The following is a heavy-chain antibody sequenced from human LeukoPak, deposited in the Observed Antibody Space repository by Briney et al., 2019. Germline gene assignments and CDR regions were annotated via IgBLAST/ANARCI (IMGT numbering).Heavy chain of an antibody. CDR1: GGSISSSSYY. D-gene: IGHD2-2*02. CDR3: ARPRYCSSTSCHNFDY. V-gene: IGHV4-39*01. J-gene: IGHJ4*02. CDR2: IYYSGST. Sequence: PSETLSLTCTVSGGSISSSSYYWGWIRQPPGKGLEWIGSIYYSGSTYYNPSLKSRVTISVDTSKNQFSLKLSSVTAADTAVYYCARPRYCSSTSCHNFDYWGQGTLVTVSS.